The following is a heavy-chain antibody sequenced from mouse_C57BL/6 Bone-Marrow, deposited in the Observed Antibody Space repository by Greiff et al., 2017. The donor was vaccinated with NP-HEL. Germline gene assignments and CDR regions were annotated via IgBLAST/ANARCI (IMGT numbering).Heavy chain of an antibody. J-gene: IGHJ2*01. Sequence: EVNVVESGGDLVKPGGSLKLSCAASGFTFSSYGMSWVRQTPDKRLEWVATISSGGSYTYYPDSVKVRFTISRDNAKNTLYLQMSSLKSEDTAMYYCARTLITTVVATRFDYWGQGTTLTVSS. CDR3: ARTLITTVVATRFDY. D-gene: IGHD1-1*01. V-gene: IGHV5-6*01. CDR2: ISSGGSYT. CDR1: GFTFSSYG.